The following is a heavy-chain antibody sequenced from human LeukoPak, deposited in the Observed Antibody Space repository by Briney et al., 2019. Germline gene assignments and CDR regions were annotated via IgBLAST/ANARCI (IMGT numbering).Heavy chain of an antibody. CDR3: ARWDLLVANGGFDY. CDR2: IKQDGSEK. J-gene: IGHJ4*02. Sequence: PGGSLRLSCAASGFTFSSYWMSWVRQAPGKGLEWVASIKQDGSEKYYVDSVKGRFTISRDNAKNSLYLQMNSLRAEDTAVYYCARWDLLVANGGFDYWGQGTLVTVSS. D-gene: IGHD4-23*01. CDR1: GFTFSSYW. V-gene: IGHV3-7*01.